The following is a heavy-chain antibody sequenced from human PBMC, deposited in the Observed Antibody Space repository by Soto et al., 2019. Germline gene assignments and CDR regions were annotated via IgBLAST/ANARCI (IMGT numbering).Heavy chain of an antibody. J-gene: IGHJ5*02. CDR3: GRVVEGATRHTDSDS. CDR2: VYYSGGS. V-gene: IGHV4-39*02. D-gene: IGHD2-15*01. Sequence: PSETLSLTCAVSGVSIHNSHSFWAWIRQPPGKGLEFIGSVYYSGGSHYNPSLKGRVTISVDMSNNQVSLRVNSVTAADTAVYYCGRVVEGATRHTDSDSWGQGMLVTVS. CDR1: GVSIHNSHSF.